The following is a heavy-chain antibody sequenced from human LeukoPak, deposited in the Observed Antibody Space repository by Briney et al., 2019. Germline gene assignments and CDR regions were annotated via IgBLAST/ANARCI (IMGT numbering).Heavy chain of an antibody. J-gene: IGHJ4*02. Sequence: SQTLSLTCAISGDSVSTNTVAWNWIRQSPSRGLEWLGRTYYSSKWYNDYAVSVKSRITISPDTSKNQFSLHLNSVTPEDTAVYFCARALVADVHNGSDFWGQGTLVTVSS. CDR2: TYYSSKWYN. V-gene: IGHV6-1*01. D-gene: IGHD5-12*01. CDR1: GDSVSTNTVA. CDR3: ARALVADVHNGSDF.